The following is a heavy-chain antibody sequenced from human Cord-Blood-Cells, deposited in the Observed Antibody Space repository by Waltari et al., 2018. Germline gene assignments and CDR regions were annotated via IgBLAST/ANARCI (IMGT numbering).Heavy chain of an antibody. CDR3: ARRRYSSSWYDY. Sequence: TFTGYYMHWVRQAPGQGLEWMGRINPNSGGTNYAQKFQGRVTMTRDTSISTAYMELSRLRSDDTAVYYCARRRYSSSWYDYWGQGTLVTVSS. V-gene: IGHV1-2*06. D-gene: IGHD6-13*01. J-gene: IGHJ4*02. CDR1: TFTGYY. CDR2: INPNSGGT.